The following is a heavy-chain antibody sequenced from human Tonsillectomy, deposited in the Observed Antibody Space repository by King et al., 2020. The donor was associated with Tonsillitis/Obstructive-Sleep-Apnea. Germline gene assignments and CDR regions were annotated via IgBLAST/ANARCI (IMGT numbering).Heavy chain of an antibody. D-gene: IGHD3-3*01. V-gene: IGHV4-39*01. CDR3: ARRRVLRFLEWLFPVYYFDY. CDR1: GASISISSYY. CDR2: IYYSGST. Sequence: QLQESGPGLLKPSETRSLTCTVSGASISISSYYWGGIRQPPGKGLEWIGSIYYSGSTYYNPSLKSRVTLSVDTSKNQFSLKLSSVTAADTAVYYCARRRVLRFLEWLFPVYYFDYWGQGTLVTVSS. J-gene: IGHJ4*02.